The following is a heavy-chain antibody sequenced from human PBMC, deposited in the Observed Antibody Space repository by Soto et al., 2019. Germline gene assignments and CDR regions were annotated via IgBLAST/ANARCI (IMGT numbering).Heavy chain of an antibody. D-gene: IGHD1-26*01. Sequence: QVQLVQSGAEVKKPGSSVKVSCKASGGTFSSYTISWVRQAPGQGLEWMGRIIPILGIANYAQKFQGRVTITADKSTSTAYMELSSLRSEDTAVYYCVRDQSVVGATPYDYWGQGTLVTVSS. CDR1: GGTFSSYT. CDR3: VRDQSVVGATPYDY. CDR2: IIPILGIA. V-gene: IGHV1-69*08. J-gene: IGHJ4*02.